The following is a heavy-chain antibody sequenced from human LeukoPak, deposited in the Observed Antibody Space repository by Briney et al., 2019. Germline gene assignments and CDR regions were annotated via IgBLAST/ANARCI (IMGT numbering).Heavy chain of an antibody. J-gene: IGHJ4*02. Sequence: GASVKVSCKASGYTFTSYDINWVRQATGQGLEWMGWMNPNSGHTGYAQKFQGRVTITRNTSLSAAYMELSSLRSEDTALYYCARPYCTNGVCYFNYWGQGTLVTVSS. CDR3: ARPYCTNGVCYFNY. D-gene: IGHD2-8*01. CDR1: GYTFTSYD. CDR2: MNPNSGHT. V-gene: IGHV1-8*03.